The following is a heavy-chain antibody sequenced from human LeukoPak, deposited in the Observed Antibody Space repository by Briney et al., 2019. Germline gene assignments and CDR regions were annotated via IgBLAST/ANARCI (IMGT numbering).Heavy chain of an antibody. D-gene: IGHD6-13*01. CDR3: AKDPRDCSSSCYIAAAGFDY. J-gene: IGHJ4*02. Sequence: GGSLRISCAASGFTFSRYGMHWVRQAPGKGPEWVAFIRYDGSYKYYGDSVKGRFTISRDNSKNTMYLQMNSLRAEDTAVYYCAKDPRDCSSSCYIAAAGFDYWGQGTLVTVSS. V-gene: IGHV3-30*02. CDR1: GFTFSRYG. CDR2: IRYDGSYK.